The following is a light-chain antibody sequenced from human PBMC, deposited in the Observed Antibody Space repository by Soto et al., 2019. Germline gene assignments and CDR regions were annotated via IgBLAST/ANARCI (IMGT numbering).Light chain of an antibody. Sequence: EIVMTQSPATLSVSPGERATLSCRASQSVANNLAWYQQKPGQAPRLLIYGASSRATGIPARFSGSGSGTEFTLTISSLQSEDFAVYYWQQHTSWPSTFGQGTKLDLK. CDR1: QSVANN. J-gene: IGKJ1*01. CDR3: QQHTSWPST. CDR2: GAS. V-gene: IGKV3-15*01.